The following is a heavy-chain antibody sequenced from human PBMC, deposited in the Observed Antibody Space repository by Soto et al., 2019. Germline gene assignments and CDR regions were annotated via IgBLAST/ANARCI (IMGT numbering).Heavy chain of an antibody. Sequence: AEPLKISCKASGDSCTSYWSGWLRQMPGKGLEWRGIIYPGDSDTRYSPSFQGQVTTSDDKSTSTAYLQWSSLRASDTAMYYCARLSSSSMHYYYGMDVWGQGTTVTVSS. CDR1: GDSCTSYW. CDR3: ARLSSSSMHYYYGMDV. D-gene: IGHD6-6*01. J-gene: IGHJ6*02. V-gene: IGHV5-51*01. CDR2: IYPGDSDT.